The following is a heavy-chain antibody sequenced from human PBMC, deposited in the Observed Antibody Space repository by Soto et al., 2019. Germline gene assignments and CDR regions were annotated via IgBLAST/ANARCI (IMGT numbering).Heavy chain of an antibody. D-gene: IGHD6-25*01. CDR3: ARDLYSSVNALGHYFDY. CDR1: GFTFSSYS. V-gene: IGHV3-48*01. Sequence: GGSLRLSCAASGFTFSSYSMNWVRQAPGKGLEWVSYISSSSSTIYYADSVKGRFTISRDNAKNSLYLQMNSLRAEDTAVYYCARDLYSSVNALGHYFDYWGQGTLVTVSS. J-gene: IGHJ4*02. CDR2: ISSSSSTI.